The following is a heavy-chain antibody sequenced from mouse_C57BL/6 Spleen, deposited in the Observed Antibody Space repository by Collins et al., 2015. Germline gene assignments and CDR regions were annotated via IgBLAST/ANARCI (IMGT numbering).Heavy chain of an antibody. CDR1: GYTFTGYW. CDR3: ARRYLLYAMDY. J-gene: IGHJ4*01. V-gene: IGHV1-9*01. D-gene: IGHD1-1*01. CDR2: ILPGSGDT. Sequence: QVQLQQSGAELMKPGASVKLSCKATGYTFTGYWIEWVKQRPGHGLEWIGEILPGSGDTNYNEKFKGKATFTADTSSNTAYMQLSSLTTEDSAIYYCARRYLLYAMDYWGQGTSVTVSS.